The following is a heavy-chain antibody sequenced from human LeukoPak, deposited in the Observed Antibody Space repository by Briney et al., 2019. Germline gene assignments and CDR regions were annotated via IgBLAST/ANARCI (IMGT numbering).Heavy chain of an antibody. Sequence: GGSLRLSCAASGFTFSNYGMAWLRQAPGKGLEWISTISGSGGSTYYADSVKGRFTISRDNSKNTLYLQMNSLRVEDTALYYCARDTADGVATEDYWGQGTLVTVSS. CDR1: GFTFSNYG. CDR2: ISGSGGST. J-gene: IGHJ4*02. D-gene: IGHD5-12*01. CDR3: ARDTADGVATEDY. V-gene: IGHV3-23*01.